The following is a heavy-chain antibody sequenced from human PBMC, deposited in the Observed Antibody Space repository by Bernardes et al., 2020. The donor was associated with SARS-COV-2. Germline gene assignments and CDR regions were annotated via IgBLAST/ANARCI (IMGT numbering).Heavy chain of an antibody. CDR2: ISSDGDNK. V-gene: IGHV3-64D*06. CDR1: GFTFSSYS. D-gene: IGHD6-19*01. J-gene: IGHJ4*02. CDR3: VKADYKFFWPSSGWVGHFFDN. Sequence: GGSLRLSCSASGFTFSSYSMHWVRQAPGKGLEYVSGISSDGDNKQYADSVEDRFTISRDNSKDTLYLQLTSLRLEDTAVYYCVKADYKFFWPSSGWVGHFFDNWGQGSLLTVSS.